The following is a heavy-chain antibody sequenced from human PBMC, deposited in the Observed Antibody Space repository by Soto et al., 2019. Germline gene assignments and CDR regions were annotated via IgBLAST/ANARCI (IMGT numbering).Heavy chain of an antibody. CDR3: ARHIVVVPAAIEGYYYYGMDV. Sequence: QVQLVQSGAEVKKPGSSVKVSCKASGGTFSSYAISWVRQAPGQGLEWMGGIIPIFGTANYAQKFQGRVTITADESTSTAYMELSSLTSEDTAVYYCARHIVVVPAAIEGYYYYGMDVWGQGTTVTVSS. J-gene: IGHJ6*02. D-gene: IGHD2-2*02. V-gene: IGHV1-69*01. CDR1: GGTFSSYA. CDR2: IIPIFGTA.